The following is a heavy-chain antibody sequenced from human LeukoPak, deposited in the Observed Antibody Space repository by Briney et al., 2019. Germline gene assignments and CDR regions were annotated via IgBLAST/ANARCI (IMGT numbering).Heavy chain of an antibody. CDR2: INPDGSGK. V-gene: IGHV3-7*01. CDR1: GFTLSTYW. Sequence: SGGSLRLSCEASGFTLSTYWMNWVRQVPGKGLDWVANINPDGSGKRYVDSVKGRFTIARDNADNSLYLQINSLRAEDTAVYYCARDEYGGNSFDYWGQGTLATVSS. D-gene: IGHD4-23*01. CDR3: ARDEYGGNSFDY. J-gene: IGHJ4*02.